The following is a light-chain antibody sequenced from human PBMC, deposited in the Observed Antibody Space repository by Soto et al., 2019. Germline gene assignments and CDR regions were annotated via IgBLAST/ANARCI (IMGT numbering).Light chain of an antibody. V-gene: IGKV3-15*01. Sequence: KVMTQSPVTLSVSPGERATLSCRASQSVSNNLAWYQQKPCQAPRLLLYGASTRATGIPARFSGSGSGTEFTLTISSLQSEDFAVYFCQQYKYWPPTFGQGTKVEIK. CDR2: GAS. CDR3: QQYKYWPPT. CDR1: QSVSNN. J-gene: IGKJ1*01.